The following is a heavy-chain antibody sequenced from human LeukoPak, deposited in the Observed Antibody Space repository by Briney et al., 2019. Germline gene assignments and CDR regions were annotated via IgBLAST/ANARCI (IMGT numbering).Heavy chain of an antibody. CDR3: ARAPNIVVVPAAIVWFDP. CDR2: INPNSGGT. V-gene: IGHV1-2*02. J-gene: IGHJ5*02. CDR1: GYTFTGYY. Sequence: SVKVSCKASGYTFTGYYMHWVRQAPGQGLEWMGWINPNSGGTNYAQKFQGRVTMTRDTSISTAYMELSRLRSDDTAVYYCARAPNIVVVPAAIVWFDPWGQGTLVTVSS. D-gene: IGHD2-2*01.